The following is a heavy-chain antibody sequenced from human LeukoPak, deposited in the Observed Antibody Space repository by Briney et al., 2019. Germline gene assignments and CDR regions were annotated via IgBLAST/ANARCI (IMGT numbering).Heavy chain of an antibody. D-gene: IGHD6-19*01. CDR1: GFTFSSYW. J-gene: IGHJ3*02. V-gene: IGHV3-74*01. Sequence: GGSLRLSCAASGFTFSSYWMHWVRQAPGKGLVWVSRINSDGSSTSYADSVKGRFTISRDNAKNTLYLQMNSLRAEDTAVYYCARRDIAVAGLQVNAFDIWGQGTMVTVSS. CDR2: INSDGSST. CDR3: ARRDIAVAGLQVNAFDI.